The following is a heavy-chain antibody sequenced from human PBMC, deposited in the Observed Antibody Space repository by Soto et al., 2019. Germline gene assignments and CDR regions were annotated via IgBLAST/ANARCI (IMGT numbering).Heavy chain of an antibody. D-gene: IGHD6-19*01. CDR3: AKMGRTGWLRLPIDF. J-gene: IGHJ4*02. CDR2: ISATGAVT. Sequence: EVQLLESGGGLVHPGGSLKLSCAASGFTFNTFAMTWVRQAPGKGLEWVSSISATGAVTSDADAVKGRFSTSRDNSNKTLYLHMNDLRADDTAVYYCAKMGRTGWLRLPIDFWGQGTLVTVSS. V-gene: IGHV3-23*01. CDR1: GFTFNTFA.